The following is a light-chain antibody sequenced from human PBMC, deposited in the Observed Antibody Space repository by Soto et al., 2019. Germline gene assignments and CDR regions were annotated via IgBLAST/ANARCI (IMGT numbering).Light chain of an antibody. CDR2: DAS. CDR3: QQRSNWPLT. Sequence: VLAQSPATLSLSPGERATLSCRASQSVSRSLAWYQQKPGQAPRLLIYDASNRATGIPARFSGSGSGTDFTRTISSLEPEDFAVYYCQQRSNWPLTFGPGTKVDFK. J-gene: IGKJ3*01. V-gene: IGKV3-11*01. CDR1: QSVSRS.